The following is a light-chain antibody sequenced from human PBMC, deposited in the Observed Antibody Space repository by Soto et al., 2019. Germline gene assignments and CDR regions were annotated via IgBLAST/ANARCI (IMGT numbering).Light chain of an antibody. Sequence: EIVMTQAPATLSVSPGERATLSGRASQSVSSSLAWYQQTPGQAPRLLIYGASTRASGIPARFSGSGSGTEFTLTISSLQSEDFAVYYCLQYNDWPRTFGQGTKVDIK. J-gene: IGKJ1*01. CDR1: QSVSSS. CDR3: LQYNDWPRT. CDR2: GAS. V-gene: IGKV3-15*01.